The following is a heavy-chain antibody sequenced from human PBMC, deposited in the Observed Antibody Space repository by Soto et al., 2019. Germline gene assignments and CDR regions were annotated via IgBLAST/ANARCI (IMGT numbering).Heavy chain of an antibody. CDR1: GFTFSSYG. J-gene: IGHJ5*02. Sequence: QVQLVESGGGVVQPGRSLRLSCAASGFTFSSYGMHWVRQAPGKGLEWVAVIWYDGSNKYYADSVKGRFTVSRDNSKNTLYLQMNSLRAEDTAVYYCAREEYSGAVPQRFFDPWGQGTLVTVSS. CDR3: AREEYSGAVPQRFFDP. CDR2: IWYDGSNK. V-gene: IGHV3-33*01. D-gene: IGHD1-26*01.